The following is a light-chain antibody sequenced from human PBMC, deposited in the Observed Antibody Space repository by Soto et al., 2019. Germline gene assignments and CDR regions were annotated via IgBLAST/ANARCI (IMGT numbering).Light chain of an antibody. V-gene: IGLV2-14*01. CDR1: SSDVGGYNY. J-gene: IGLJ1*01. CDR2: EVN. Sequence: QSALTQPASVSGSPGQSITISCTGTSSDVGGYNYDSWYQQHPGKAPKVMIYEVNNRPSGISNRFSGSKSGNTASLPISGLNLEDEAEYYCSSYSSSRTPYVFGTGTKLTVL. CDR3: SSYSSSRTPYV.